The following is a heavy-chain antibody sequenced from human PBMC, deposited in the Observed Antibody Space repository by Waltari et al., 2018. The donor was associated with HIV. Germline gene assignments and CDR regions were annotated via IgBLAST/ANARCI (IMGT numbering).Heavy chain of an antibody. J-gene: IGHJ4*02. CDR2: ISAYNGNT. CDR1: GYTFTSYG. D-gene: IGHD5-12*01. V-gene: IGHV1-18*01. CDR3: ARGKRGYSGYGVAWWNFFDY. Sequence: QVQLVQSGAEVKKPGASVKVSCKASGYTFTSYGISWVRPAPGQGLEWMGWISAYNGNTNYAQKLQGRVTMTTDTSTSTAYMELRSLRSDDTAVYYCARGKRGYSGYGVAWWNFFDYWGQGTLVTVSS.